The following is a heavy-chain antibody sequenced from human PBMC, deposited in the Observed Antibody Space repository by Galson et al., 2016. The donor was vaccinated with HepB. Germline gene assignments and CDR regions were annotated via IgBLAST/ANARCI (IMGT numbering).Heavy chain of an antibody. Sequence: SVKVSCKASGYTFTNYAMHWVRQAPGQRLEWMGWINVGNGNTKYSQQFQGRVSITRDTSASTAYMEVSSLRSEDTAVYYCARDRFYDSTGYYYFDYWGQGTLVTVSS. CDR3: ARDRFYDSTGYYYFDY. V-gene: IGHV1-3*01. CDR1: GYTFTNYA. CDR2: INVGNGNT. D-gene: IGHD3-22*01. J-gene: IGHJ4*02.